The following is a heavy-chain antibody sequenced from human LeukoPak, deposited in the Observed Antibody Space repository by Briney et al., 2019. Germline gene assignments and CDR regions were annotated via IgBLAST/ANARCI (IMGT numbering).Heavy chain of an antibody. CDR2: INHSGST. CDR1: GGSFSGYY. CDR3: ASWAVGY. J-gene: IGHJ4*02. V-gene: IGHV4-34*01. D-gene: IGHD3-16*01. Sequence: SETLSLTCAVYGGSFSGYYWSWIRQPPGKGLEWIGEINHSGSTNYNPSLKSRVTISVDTSKNQFSLKLSSVTAADTAAYYCASWAVGYWGQGTLVTVSS.